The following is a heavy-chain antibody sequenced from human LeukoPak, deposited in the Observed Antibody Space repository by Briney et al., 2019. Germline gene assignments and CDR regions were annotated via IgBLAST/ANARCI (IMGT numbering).Heavy chain of an antibody. V-gene: IGHV1-69*04. J-gene: IGHJ3*02. CDR1: GGTFSSYA. CDR2: IIPIFGIA. D-gene: IGHD1-1*01. CDR3: ARSSRTTDDAFDI. Sequence: SVKVSCKASGGTFSSYAISWVRQAPGQGLEWMGRIIPIFGIANYAQKFQGRVTITADKSTSTAYMELSSLRSEDTAVYYCARSSRTTDDAFDIRGQGTMVTVSS.